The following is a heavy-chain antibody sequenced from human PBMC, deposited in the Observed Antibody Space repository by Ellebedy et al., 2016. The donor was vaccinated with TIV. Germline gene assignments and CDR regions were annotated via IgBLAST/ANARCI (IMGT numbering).Heavy chain of an antibody. CDR2: VNPDSGST. V-gene: IGHV1-2*02. J-gene: IGHJ6*02. Sequence: ASVKVSCKASGYTFTANYMHWVRHAPGHGLEWMGWVNPDSGSTNLAQRFQGRVTMTRDTSVNTAYMELSGLESGDTATYYCARVRRGSSGMDVWGQGTTVTVS. CDR1: GYTFTANY. CDR3: ARVRRGSSGMDV. D-gene: IGHD6-19*01.